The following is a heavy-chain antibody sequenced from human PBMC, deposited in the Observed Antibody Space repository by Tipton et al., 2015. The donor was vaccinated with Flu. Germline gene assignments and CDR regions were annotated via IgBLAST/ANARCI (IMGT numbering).Heavy chain of an antibody. J-gene: IGHJ4*02. V-gene: IGHV4-59*01. CDR1: GGSISSYY. CDR2: IYYSGST. Sequence: LRLSCTVSGGSISSYYWSWIRQPPGKGLEWIGYIYYSGSTNYNPSLKSRVTISVDTSKNQFSLKLSSVTAAETAVYYCARVDYYDSSGYYPFDYWGQGTLVTVSS. CDR3: ARVDYYDSSGYYPFDY. D-gene: IGHD3-22*01.